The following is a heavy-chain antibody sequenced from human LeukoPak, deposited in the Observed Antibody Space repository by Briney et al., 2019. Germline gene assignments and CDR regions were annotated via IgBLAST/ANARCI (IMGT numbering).Heavy chain of an antibody. D-gene: IGHD1-26*01. V-gene: IGHV3-74*01. CDR2: INSDGSST. J-gene: IGHJ5*02. CDR1: GFTFSSYW. Sequence: QAGGSLRLSCAASGFTFSSYWMHWVRQAPGKGLVWVSRINSDGSSTRYADSVKGRLTISRDNAKNTLYLQMNSLRAEDTAVYYCARGVGGDSRFDPWGQGTLVTVSS. CDR3: ARGVGGDSRFDP.